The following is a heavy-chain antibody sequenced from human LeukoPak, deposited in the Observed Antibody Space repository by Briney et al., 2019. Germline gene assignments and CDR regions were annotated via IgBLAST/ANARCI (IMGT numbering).Heavy chain of an antibody. Sequence: SETLSLTCTASSLTNGYHWGWIRQSPGKGLEWIGSVYRSGTTYYSPSLTTRVDISIDTSKKQFSLKLSSVTAADTAVYYCARDKSLFYVDSSGYFQARDFVYWGQGILVTVSS. D-gene: IGHD3-22*01. CDR2: VYRSGTT. CDR1: SLTNGYH. CDR3: ARDKSLFYVDSSGYFQARDFVY. J-gene: IGHJ4*02. V-gene: IGHV4-38-2*02.